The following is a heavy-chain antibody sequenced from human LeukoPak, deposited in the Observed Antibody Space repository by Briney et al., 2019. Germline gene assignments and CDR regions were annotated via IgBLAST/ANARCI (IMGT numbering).Heavy chain of an antibody. J-gene: IGHJ4*02. CDR1: GASIRSISYY. CDR2: INYSGST. V-gene: IGHV4-39*01. D-gene: IGHD5-12*01. CDR3: ARGAMDIVATMRLNPLDY. Sequence: PSETLSLTCTVSGASIRSISYYWGWIRHPPGKGLEWIGSINYSGSTYYNPSLKSRVTISVDTSKNQFSLKLSSVTAADTAVYYCARGAMDIVATMRLNPLDYWGQGTLVTVSS.